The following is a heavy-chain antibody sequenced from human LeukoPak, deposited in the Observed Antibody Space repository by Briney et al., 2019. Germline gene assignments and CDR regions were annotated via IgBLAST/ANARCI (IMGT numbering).Heavy chain of an antibody. J-gene: IGHJ3*02. V-gene: IGHV4-34*01. CDR1: GGSFSGYY. Sequence: TSETLSLTCAVYGGSFSGYYWSWIRPPPGKGLEWIGEINHSGSTNYNPSLKSRVTISVDTSKNQFSLKLSSVTAADTAVYYCAREADSSGPRGAFDIWGQGTMVTVSS. CDR2: INHSGST. D-gene: IGHD3-22*01. CDR3: AREADSSGPRGAFDI.